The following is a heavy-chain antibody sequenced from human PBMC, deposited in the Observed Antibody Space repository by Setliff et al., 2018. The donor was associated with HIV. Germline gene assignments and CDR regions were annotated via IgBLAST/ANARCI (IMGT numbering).Heavy chain of an antibody. CDR3: ARDRHGSGSYYSDY. Sequence: KPSETLSLTCTVSGGSIKNSFWSWIRRPPGGGLEWIGYTYHTGSTDYNPALQSRVTIFVDMSKNQFSLKVASVTAADTAIYYCARDRHGSGSYYSDYWGQGTLVTVSS. CDR2: TYHTGST. D-gene: IGHD3-10*01. J-gene: IGHJ4*02. CDR1: GGSIKNSF. V-gene: IGHV4-4*08.